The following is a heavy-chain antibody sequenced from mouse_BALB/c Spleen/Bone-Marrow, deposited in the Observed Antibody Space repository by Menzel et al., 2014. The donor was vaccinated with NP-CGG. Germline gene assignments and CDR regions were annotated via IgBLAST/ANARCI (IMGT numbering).Heavy chain of an antibody. CDR2: IIGGGSYT. J-gene: IGHJ3*01. CDR1: GFSFNSYG. CDR3: ARHAYYDQTEVSFFY. V-gene: IGHV5-9-2*01. Sequence: EVQLVESGGGLVKSGGSLKLSCAASGFSFNSYGMSWVRQTPEKRLEWVATIIGGGSYTFYPDSVKGRFTISRDNAKNDLYLQLSSLRSEDTALYYCARHAYYDQTEVSFFYWGQGTLVSVST. D-gene: IGHD2-4*01.